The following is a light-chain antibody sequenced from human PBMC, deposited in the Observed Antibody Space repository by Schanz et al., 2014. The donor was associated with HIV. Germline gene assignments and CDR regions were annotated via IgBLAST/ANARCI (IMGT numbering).Light chain of an antibody. V-gene: IGLV1-40*01. CDR3: SSFTYTSTPVV. CDR1: SSNIGSVYD. CDR2: ANS. J-gene: IGLJ2*01. Sequence: QSVLTQPPSVSGAPGQRVTISCTGSSSNIGSVYDVHWYQQLPGTAPKHLIFANSDRPSGVPDRFSGSKSGNTASLTISGLQADDEADYYCSSFTYTSTPVVFGGGTKLTVL.